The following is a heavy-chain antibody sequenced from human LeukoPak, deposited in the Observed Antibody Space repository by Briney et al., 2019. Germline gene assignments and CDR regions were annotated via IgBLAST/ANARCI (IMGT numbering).Heavy chain of an antibody. J-gene: IGHJ4*02. Sequence: GGSLRLSCSASGFTFSNFAMNWVRQAPGKGLEWVSIISGYGDSTYYTDSVKGRFTISRDNSKNTLYLQMNSLRAEDTAVYYCAKDEIGILTGYADYWGQGTLVTVSS. D-gene: IGHD3-9*01. CDR2: ISGYGDST. CDR1: GFTFSNFA. CDR3: AKDEIGILTGYADY. V-gene: IGHV3-23*01.